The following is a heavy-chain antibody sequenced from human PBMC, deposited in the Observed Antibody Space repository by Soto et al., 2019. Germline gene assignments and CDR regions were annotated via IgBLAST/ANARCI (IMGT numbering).Heavy chain of an antibody. CDR1: GFTFSDAY. CDR3: AKTVGLGPFGHFTL. D-gene: IGHD1-26*01. V-gene: IGHV3-11*05. Sequence: QEQLVESGGGLVKPGGSLRLSCAASGFTFSDAYMSWIRQAPGKGLEGVSYISHTSHYMKYSDSVEGRFTVSRDNAKNSLYLHMTSLRAEDTAVYYCAKTVGLGPFGHFTLWGRGTLVIVSS. CDR2: ISHTSHYM. J-gene: IGHJ2*01.